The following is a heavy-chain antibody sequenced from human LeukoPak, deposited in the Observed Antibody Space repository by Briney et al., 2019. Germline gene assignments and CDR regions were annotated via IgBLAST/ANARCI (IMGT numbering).Heavy chain of an antibody. V-gene: IGHV3-73*01. J-gene: IGHJ3*02. CDR2: IRNKGNNYAT. CDR1: GFTFSGSV. CDR3: SRHSDYGGSGNRLDAFDI. Sequence: GGSLRLSCAASGFTFSGSVMHWVRQASGKGLEWVGHIRNKGNNYATAYGASVKGRFTISRDDSKNTAYLQMNSLKTEDTAVYYCSRHSDYGGSGNRLDAFDIWGQGTTVTVSS. D-gene: IGHD3-22*01.